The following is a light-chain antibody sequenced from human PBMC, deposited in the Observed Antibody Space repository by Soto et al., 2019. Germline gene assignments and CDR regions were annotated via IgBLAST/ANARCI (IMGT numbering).Light chain of an antibody. Sequence: EIVLTQSPATLSLSPGERSTLSCRASQSVSIYLAWYQQKPGQAPRLLIYGASSRATGIPDRFSGSGSGTDFTLTINRLEPEDFAVYYCQQYGRSPPITFGQGTRLEIK. CDR3: QQYGRSPPIT. V-gene: IGKV3-20*01. CDR1: QSVSIY. CDR2: GAS. J-gene: IGKJ5*01.